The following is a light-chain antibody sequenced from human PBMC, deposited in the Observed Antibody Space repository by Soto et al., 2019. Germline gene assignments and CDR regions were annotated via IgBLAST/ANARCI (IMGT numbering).Light chain of an antibody. V-gene: IGKV1-5*01. CDR1: QSISSW. CDR2: DAS. J-gene: IGKJ1*01. CDR3: QQYNSYPWT. Sequence: GDIVPIHWRASQSISSWLAWYQQKPGKAPKLLIYDASSLESGVPSRFSGSGSGTEFTLTISSLQPDDFATYYCQQYNSYPWTFGQGTKVDIK.